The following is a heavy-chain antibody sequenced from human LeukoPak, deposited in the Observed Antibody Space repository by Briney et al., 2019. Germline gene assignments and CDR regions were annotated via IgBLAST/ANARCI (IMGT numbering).Heavy chain of an antibody. V-gene: IGHV3-30*18. J-gene: IGHJ4*02. D-gene: IGHD2-21*02. CDR2: VSYDGSDK. Sequence: GGSLRLSCAASGFTFSSYAMSWVRQAPGKGLEWVAVVSYDGSDKYYADSVKGRFTISRDNSKNTLYLQMNSLRAEDTAVYYCAKGDQEYCGGDCYSDFDYWGQGTLVTVSS. CDR1: GFTFSSYA. CDR3: AKGDQEYCGGDCYSDFDY.